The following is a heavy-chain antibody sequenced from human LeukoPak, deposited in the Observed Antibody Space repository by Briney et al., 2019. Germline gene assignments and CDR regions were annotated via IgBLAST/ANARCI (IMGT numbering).Heavy chain of an antibody. J-gene: IGHJ4*02. CDR2: ITSSSSTI. V-gene: IGHV3-48*01. Sequence: GGSLRLSCAASGFTFSSYSMNWVRQAPGKGLEWVSYITSSSSTIYYADSVKGRFTISRDNAKNSLYLQMNSLRAEDTAVYYCAREDYGSGSSPGYWGQGTLVTVSS. CDR3: AREDYGSGSSPGY. D-gene: IGHD3-10*01. CDR1: GFTFSSYS.